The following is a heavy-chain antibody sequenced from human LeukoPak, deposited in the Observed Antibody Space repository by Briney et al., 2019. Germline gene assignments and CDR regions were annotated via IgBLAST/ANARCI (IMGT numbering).Heavy chain of an antibody. CDR1: GFTFSSYA. CDR2: ISYDGSNK. Sequence: SGGSLRLSCAASGFTFSSYAMHWVRQAPGKGLEWVAVISYDGSNKYYADSVKGRFTMSRDNSKNTLYLQMNSLRAEDTAVYYCARDSSEQLVPYYYYYGMDVWGQGTTVTVSS. D-gene: IGHD6-6*01. CDR3: ARDSSEQLVPYYYYYGMDV. J-gene: IGHJ6*02. V-gene: IGHV3-30-3*01.